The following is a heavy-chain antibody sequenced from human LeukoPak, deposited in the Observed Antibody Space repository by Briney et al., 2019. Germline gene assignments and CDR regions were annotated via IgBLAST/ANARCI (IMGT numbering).Heavy chain of an antibody. CDR3: AREIVVVPAAIANSFYYYMDV. Sequence: SETLSLTCTVSGGSISSGGYYWSWIRQPPGKGLEWIGYIYHSGSTYYNPSLKSRVTMSVDTSKNQFSLKLSSVTAADTAVYYCAREIVVVPAAIANSFYYYMDVWGKGTTVTVSS. CDR1: GGSISSGGYY. D-gene: IGHD2-2*02. V-gene: IGHV4-30-2*01. CDR2: IYHSGST. J-gene: IGHJ6*03.